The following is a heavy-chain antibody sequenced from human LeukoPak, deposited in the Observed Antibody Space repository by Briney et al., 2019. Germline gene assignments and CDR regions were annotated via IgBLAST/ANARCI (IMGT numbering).Heavy chain of an antibody. CDR3: GRGHWGLDY. D-gene: IGHD7-27*01. Sequence: PGGSLRLSCAASGFIFSDSAIHWVRQASGKGLEWVGRIRSKANSYATAYAASVKGRFTISRDDSKNTAYLQMNSLRAEDTAVYYCGRGHWGLDYWGQGALVTVSS. CDR1: GFIFSDSA. V-gene: IGHV3-73*01. CDR2: IRSKANSYAT. J-gene: IGHJ4*02.